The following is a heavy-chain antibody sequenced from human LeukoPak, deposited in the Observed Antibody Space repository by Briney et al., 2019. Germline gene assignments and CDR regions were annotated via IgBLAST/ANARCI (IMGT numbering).Heavy chain of an antibody. CDR1: GFTFSNYA. Sequence: GGSLRLSCAASGFTFSNYAMSGVRQAPGKGVEWVSAISDSGGSTYYADSVKGRFTISRDNSKNTLYLQMNSLRAEDTAVYYCAKGNSRGDYWGQGTLVTVSS. J-gene: IGHJ4*02. CDR3: AKGNSRGDY. CDR2: ISDSGGST. V-gene: IGHV3-23*01. D-gene: IGHD5-12*01.